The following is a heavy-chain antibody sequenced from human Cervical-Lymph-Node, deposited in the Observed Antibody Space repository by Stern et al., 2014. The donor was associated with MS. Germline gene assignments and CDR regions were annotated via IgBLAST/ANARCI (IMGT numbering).Heavy chain of an antibody. CDR2: IWYDGSNK. Sequence: VQLEESGGGVVQPGRSLRLSCAASGFTFSSYGMHLVRQAPGKGLEWVAVIWYDGSNKYYADSVKGRFTISRDNSKNTLYLQMNSLRAEDTAVYYCARDVDTANYYYYGMDVWGQGTTVTVSS. V-gene: IGHV3-33*01. CDR1: GFTFSSYG. J-gene: IGHJ6*02. D-gene: IGHD5-18*01. CDR3: ARDVDTANYYYYGMDV.